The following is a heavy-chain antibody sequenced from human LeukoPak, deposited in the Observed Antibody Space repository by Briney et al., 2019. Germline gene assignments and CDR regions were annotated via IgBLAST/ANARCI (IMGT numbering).Heavy chain of an antibody. CDR3: ARDPGTETFDY. J-gene: IGHJ4*02. Sequence: SETLSLTCTVSGGSISSYYWSWIRQPPGKGLEWIGYIYYSGSTNYNPPLKSRVTISVDTSKNQFSLKLSSVTAADTAVYYCARDPGTETFDYWGQGTLVTVSS. CDR2: IYYSGST. V-gene: IGHV4-59*01. D-gene: IGHD3-10*01. CDR1: GGSISSYY.